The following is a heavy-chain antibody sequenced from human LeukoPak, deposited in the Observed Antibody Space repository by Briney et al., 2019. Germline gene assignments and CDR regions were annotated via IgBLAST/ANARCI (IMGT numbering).Heavy chain of an antibody. D-gene: IGHD6-19*01. CDR3: ARARRGYRSGLDY. CDR1: GGSISSDNW. V-gene: IGHV4-4*02. J-gene: IGHJ4*02. CDR2: IYHSGST. Sequence: SETLSLTCAVSGGSISSDNWWSWVRQPPGKGLEWIGEIYHSGSTNYNPSLKSRVTISVDTSKNQFSLRLSSVTAADTAVYYCARARRGYRSGLDYWGQGTLVTVSS.